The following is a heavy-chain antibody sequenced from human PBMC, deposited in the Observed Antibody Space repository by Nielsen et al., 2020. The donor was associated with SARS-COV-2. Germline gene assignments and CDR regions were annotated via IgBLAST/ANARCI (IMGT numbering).Heavy chain of an antibody. D-gene: IGHD2-8*01. V-gene: IGHV4-4*02. CDR2: IYHSGST. CDR3: ARGNGWFDP. CDR1: GGSISSSNW. Sequence: SETLSLTCAVSGGSISSSNWWSWVRQPPGKGLEWIGEIYHSGSTNYNPSLKSRLSIYVDTSKNLFSLRLTSVATADTATYYCARGNGWFDPWGQGTRVTVSS. J-gene: IGHJ5*02.